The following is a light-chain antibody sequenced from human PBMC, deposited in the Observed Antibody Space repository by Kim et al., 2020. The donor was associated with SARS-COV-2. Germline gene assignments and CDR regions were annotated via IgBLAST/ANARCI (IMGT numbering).Light chain of an antibody. J-gene: IGKJ1*01. CDR3: EKYSPLLWT. CDR1: QSVSSSH. V-gene: IGKV3-20*01. Sequence: DIVLMQSPATLSWSPGERATLSCRASQSVSSSHVAWYQQKPGQAPRLLIYGASSRATGIPDRFSGSGYGTDFTLTISILGTEDFAVYFSEKYSPLLWTVGQGSKVEIK. CDR2: GAS.